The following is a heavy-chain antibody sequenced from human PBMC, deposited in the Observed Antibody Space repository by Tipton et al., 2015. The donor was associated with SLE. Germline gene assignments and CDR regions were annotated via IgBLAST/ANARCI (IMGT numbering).Heavy chain of an antibody. D-gene: IGHD1-26*01. V-gene: IGHV4-34*01. Sequence: LRLSCAVYGGSFSGYYWSWIRQSPGKGLEWIGEINHSGSTNYNPSLKSRVTISVDTSKNQFSLKLSSVTAADTAVYFCARVSGSYLYYYYYYYMDVWGKGTTVTVSS. CDR2: INHSGST. CDR1: GGSFSGYY. CDR3: ARVSGSYLYYYYYYYMDV. J-gene: IGHJ6*03.